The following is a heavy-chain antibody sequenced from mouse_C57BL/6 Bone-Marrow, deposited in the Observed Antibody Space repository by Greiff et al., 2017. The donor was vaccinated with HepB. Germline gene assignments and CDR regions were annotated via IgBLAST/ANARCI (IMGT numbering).Heavy chain of an antibody. CDR1: GFTFSDYG. J-gene: IGHJ4*01. CDR2: ISNLAYSI. CDR3: ARHGGYAMDY. V-gene: IGHV5-15*01. Sequence: DVQLVESGGGLVQPGGSLKLSCAASGFTFSDYGMAWVRQAPRKGPEWVAFISNLAYSIYYADTVTGRFTISRENAKNTLYLEMSSLRSEDTAMYYCARHGGYAMDYWGQGTSVTVSS.